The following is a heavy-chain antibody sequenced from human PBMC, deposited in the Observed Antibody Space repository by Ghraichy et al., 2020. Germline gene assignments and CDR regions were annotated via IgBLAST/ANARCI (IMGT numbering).Heavy chain of an antibody. J-gene: IGHJ5*02. V-gene: IGHV4-39*01. Sequence: SETLSLTCTVSGGSISSSSYYWGWIRQPPGKGLEWIGSIYYSGSTYYNPSLKSRVTISVDTSKNQFSLKLSSVTAADPAVYYCARLQQLSWFDPWGQGTLVTVSS. CDR2: IYYSGST. D-gene: IGHD6-13*01. CDR1: GGSISSSSYY. CDR3: ARLQQLSWFDP.